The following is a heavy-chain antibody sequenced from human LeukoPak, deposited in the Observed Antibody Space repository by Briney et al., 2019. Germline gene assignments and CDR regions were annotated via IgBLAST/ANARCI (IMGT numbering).Heavy chain of an antibody. J-gene: IGHJ4*02. CDR3: AKDHGYYFDY. D-gene: IGHD5-24*01. CDR1: GFTFSSYG. Sequence: GGSLRPSCAASGFTFSSYGMHWVRQAPAKGLEWVAFIRYDGSNKYYADSVKGRFTISRDNSKNTLYLQMNSLRAEDTAVYYCAKDHGYYFDYWGQGTLVTVSS. CDR2: IRYDGSNK. V-gene: IGHV3-30*02.